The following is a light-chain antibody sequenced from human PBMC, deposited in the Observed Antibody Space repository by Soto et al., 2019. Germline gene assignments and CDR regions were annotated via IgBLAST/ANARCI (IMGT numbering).Light chain of an antibody. CDR1: QSVSRF. CDR3: HQRSEWPHT. Sequence: EIVLTQSPATLSLSPGERATLSCRASQSVSRFLAWYQQRPGQAPRLLIFATSNRATGIPARFSASGSGTDFTLTISSLEPEVFEVYYAHQRSEWPHTFGQRTNLEI. V-gene: IGKV3-11*01. J-gene: IGKJ2*01. CDR2: ATS.